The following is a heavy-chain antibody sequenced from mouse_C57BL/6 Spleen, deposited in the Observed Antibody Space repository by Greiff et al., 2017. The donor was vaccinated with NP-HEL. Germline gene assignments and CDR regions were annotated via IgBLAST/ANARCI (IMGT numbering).Heavy chain of an antibody. Sequence: EVQLQESGPGLVKPSQSLSLTCSVTGYSITSGYYWNWIRQFPGNKLEWMGYISYDGSNNYNPSLKNRISITRDTSKNQFFLKLNSVTTEDTATYYCARDDYDYDVGFAYWGQGTLVTVSA. CDR2: ISYDGSN. V-gene: IGHV3-6*01. CDR3: ARDDYDYDVGFAY. CDR1: GYSITSGYY. J-gene: IGHJ3*01. D-gene: IGHD2-4*01.